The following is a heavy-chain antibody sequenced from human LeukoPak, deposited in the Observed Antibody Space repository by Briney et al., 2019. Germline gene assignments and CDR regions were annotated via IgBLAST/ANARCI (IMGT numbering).Heavy chain of an antibody. CDR3: AKALADRDLPYYYDSSGYYLVLGY. CDR2: ISGVGGGT. D-gene: IGHD3-22*01. CDR1: GFTFDDYA. V-gene: IGHV3-43*02. Sequence: GGSLRLSCAASGFTFDDYAMHWVRQAPGKGLEWVSLISGVGGGTYYADSVKGRFTISRDNSKNSLYLQMNSLRTEDTALYYCAKALADRDLPYYYDSSGYYLVLGYWGQGTLVTVSS. J-gene: IGHJ4*02.